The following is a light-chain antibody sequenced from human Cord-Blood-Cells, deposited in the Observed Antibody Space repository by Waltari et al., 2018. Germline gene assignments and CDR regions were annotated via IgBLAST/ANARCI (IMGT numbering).Light chain of an antibody. CDR2: GAS. J-gene: IGKJ5*01. CDR3: QQYGISPIT. Sequence: EIVLTQSPGTLSLSPGERATLSCRASQSVSSSYLAWYQQKPGQAPRLLIYGASSRATGIPDRVSGSGSGTDFTLTISRLEPEDVAVYYCQQYGISPITFGQGTRLEIK. V-gene: IGKV3-20*01. CDR1: QSVSSSY.